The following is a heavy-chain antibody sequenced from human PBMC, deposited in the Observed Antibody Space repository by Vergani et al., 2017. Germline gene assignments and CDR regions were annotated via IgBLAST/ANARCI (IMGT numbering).Heavy chain of an antibody. Sequence: QVHLVESGGGVVQPGSSLRLSCVVSGFPSSYYGLHWVRPAPGKGLEWVAVISYDGTQKYYADSVKGRFTISRDNSKSTLYLQMNSLRTEDTAVYYCATKSCGTPGCQIGYFREWGQGTLVTVSS. CDR3: ATKSCGTPGCQIGYFRE. J-gene: IGHJ1*01. CDR1: GFPSSYYG. CDR2: ISYDGTQK. V-gene: IGHV3-30*03. D-gene: IGHD1-26*01.